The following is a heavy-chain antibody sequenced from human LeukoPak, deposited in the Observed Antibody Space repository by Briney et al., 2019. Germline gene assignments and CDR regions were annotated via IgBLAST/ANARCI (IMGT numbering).Heavy chain of an antibody. J-gene: IGHJ4*02. CDR1: GFTLSSYW. CDR2: IKQDGSER. V-gene: IGHV3-7*03. Sequence: GGSLRLSCAASGFTLSSYWMSWVRQVPGKGLEWVANIKQDGSERHYVDSVKGRFTISRDNAKNSLYLQMNILRAEDTAVYYCARDKRADEGSKFDYWGQGTLVTVSS. CDR3: ARDKRADEGSKFDY. D-gene: IGHD1-26*01.